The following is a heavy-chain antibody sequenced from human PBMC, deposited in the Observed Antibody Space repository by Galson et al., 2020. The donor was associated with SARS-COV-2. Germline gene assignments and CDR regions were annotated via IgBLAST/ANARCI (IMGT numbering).Heavy chain of an antibody. V-gene: IGHV4-39*07. J-gene: IGHJ5*02. D-gene: IGHD6-19*01. CDR3: SRDATSSGWYNWFDP. Sequence: SETLSLTCPVSGGSIRSSNYYCGWIRQPPWKGLEWIGSVFNRGTTHSSPSLQSRVTISVDTSKNQFSLNLNSVTAADTAMYYCSRDATSSGWYNWFDPWGQGTLVTVSS. CDR2: VFNRGTT. CDR1: GGSIRSSNYY.